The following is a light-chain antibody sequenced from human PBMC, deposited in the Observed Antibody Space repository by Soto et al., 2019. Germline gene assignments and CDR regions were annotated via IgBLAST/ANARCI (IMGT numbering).Light chain of an antibody. CDR1: QSVSSSY. Sequence: EIVLTQSPGTLSLSPGERGTLSCRASQSVSSSYLAWYQQKPGQAPRLLIYGASSRATCIPDRFSGSGSGTDFTLTISRLEPEDFAVYYCKPYAGSPRTFGQGTKVEIK. J-gene: IGKJ1*01. CDR2: GAS. V-gene: IGKV3-20*01. CDR3: KPYAGSPRT.